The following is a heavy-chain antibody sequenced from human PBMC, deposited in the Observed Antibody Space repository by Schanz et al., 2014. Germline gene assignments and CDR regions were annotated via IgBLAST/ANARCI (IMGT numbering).Heavy chain of an antibody. J-gene: IGHJ4*02. V-gene: IGHV1-3*04. Sequence: QVHLVQSGAEVKRPGASVKVSCKASEYSFTSYSMHWVRQAPGQRLEWMGWINTGSGDTKYSQNFQGRVTITRDTSTSTAYIALRRLRSRDTAVYSCACGIGGSGANNYFDYWGQGTLVTVSS. CDR1: EYSFTSYS. CDR2: INTGSGDT. D-gene: IGHD1-26*01. CDR3: ACGIGGSGANNYFDY.